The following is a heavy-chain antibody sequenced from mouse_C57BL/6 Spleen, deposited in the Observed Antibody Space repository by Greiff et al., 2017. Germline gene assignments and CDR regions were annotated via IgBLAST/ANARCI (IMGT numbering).Heavy chain of an antibody. Sequence: EVTLVESEGGLVQPGSSMKLSCTASGFTFSDYYMAWVRQVPEKGLEWVANINYDGSSTYYLDSLKSRFIISRDNAKNILYLQMSSLKSGDTATYYCARDLGDAMDYWGQGTSVTVSS. V-gene: IGHV5-16*01. CDR2: INYDGSST. CDR3: ARDLGDAMDY. CDR1: GFTFSDYY. D-gene: IGHD3-3*01. J-gene: IGHJ4*01.